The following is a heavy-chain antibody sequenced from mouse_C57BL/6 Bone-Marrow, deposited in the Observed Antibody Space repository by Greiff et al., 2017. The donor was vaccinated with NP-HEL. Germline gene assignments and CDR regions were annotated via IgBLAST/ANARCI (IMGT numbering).Heavy chain of an antibody. D-gene: IGHD1-1*01. J-gene: IGHJ1*03. V-gene: IGHV1-53*01. CDR2: INPSNGGT. Sequence: VKLQQPGTELVKPGASVKLSCKASGYTFTSYWMHWVKQRPGQGLEWIGNINPSNGGTNYNEKFKSKATLTVDKSSSTAYMQLSSLTSEDSAVYYCARRLIITTVVATDFDVWGTGTTVTVSS. CDR1: GYTFTSYW. CDR3: ARRLIITTVVATDFDV.